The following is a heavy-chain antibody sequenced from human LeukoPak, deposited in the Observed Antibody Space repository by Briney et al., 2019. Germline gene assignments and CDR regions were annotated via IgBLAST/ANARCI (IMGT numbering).Heavy chain of an antibody. Sequence: SETLSLTCTVSGGSISSYYWSWIRQPPGKGLEWIGYIYYSGSTKYNPSLKSRVTISVDTSKNQFSLKLSSVTAADTAVYYCARGGTTVTPGLLWFDPWGQGTLVTVSS. V-gene: IGHV4-59*01. CDR1: GGSISSYY. CDR2: IYYSGST. J-gene: IGHJ5*02. CDR3: ARGGTTVTPGLLWFDP. D-gene: IGHD4-17*01.